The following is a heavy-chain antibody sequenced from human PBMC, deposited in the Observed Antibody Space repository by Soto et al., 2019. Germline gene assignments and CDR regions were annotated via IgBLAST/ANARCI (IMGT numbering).Heavy chain of an antibody. CDR2: IKSKTDGGTT. D-gene: IGHD3-3*01. CDR1: GFPFSNAW. V-gene: IGHV3-15*01. J-gene: IGHJ4*02. Sequence: EVHLVESGGGLVEPGGSLRLSCAASGFPFSNAWMIWVRQAPGKGLEWVGRIKSKTDGGTTDYAAPVKGRFTISRDDSKNMLYLQMNSLKIEDTAVYYCTTALRFLGWPDYWGQGTLVTVSS. CDR3: TTALRFLGWPDY.